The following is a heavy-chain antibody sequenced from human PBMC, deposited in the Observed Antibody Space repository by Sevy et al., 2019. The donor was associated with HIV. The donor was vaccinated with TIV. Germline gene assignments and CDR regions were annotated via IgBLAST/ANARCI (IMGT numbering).Heavy chain of an antibody. CDR2: IYPGDSDT. V-gene: IGHV5-51*01. J-gene: IGHJ6*02. Sequence: GESLKISCRGSGYSSSSYWFVWVRQMPGKGLEWMGIIYPGDSDTIYSPSFQGQVSISVDKSISTAYLHWSSLKASDTAMYYCARGARGTLPSYYYYGMDVWGQGTTVTVSS. CDR3: ARGARGTLPSYYYYGMDV. CDR1: GYSSSSYW.